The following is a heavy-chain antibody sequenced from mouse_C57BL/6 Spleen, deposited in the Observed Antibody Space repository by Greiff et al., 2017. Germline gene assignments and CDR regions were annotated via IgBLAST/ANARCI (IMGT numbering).Heavy chain of an antibody. D-gene: IGHD2-1*01. CDR2: IYPGDGDT. V-gene: IGHV1-82*01. J-gene: IGHJ4*01. CDR1: GYAFSSSW. CDR3: ARWDYGNSYYAMDY. Sequence: VKLQESGPELVKPGASVKISCKASGYAFSSSWMNWVKQRPGKGLEWIGRIYPGDGDTNYNGKFKGKATLTADKSSSTAYMQLSSLTSEDSAVYFCARWDYGNSYYAMDYWGQGTSVTVSS.